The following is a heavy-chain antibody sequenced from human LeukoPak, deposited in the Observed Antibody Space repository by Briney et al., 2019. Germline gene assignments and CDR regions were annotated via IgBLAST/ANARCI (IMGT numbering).Heavy chain of an antibody. CDR3: AREASGYSYRYMVY. CDR1: GYTFTGYY. V-gene: IGHV1-2*02. D-gene: IGHD5-18*01. CDR2: INPNSGGT. J-gene: IGHJ4*02. Sequence: GASVKVSCKASGYTFTGYYMHWVRQAPGQGLEWMGWINPNSGGTNYAQKFQGRVTMTRDTSISTAYMELSRLRSDDTAVYYCAREASGYSYRYMVYWGQGTLVTVPS.